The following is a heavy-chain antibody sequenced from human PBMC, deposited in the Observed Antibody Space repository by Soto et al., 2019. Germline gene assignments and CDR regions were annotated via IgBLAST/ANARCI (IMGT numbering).Heavy chain of an antibody. CDR2: ISGSGGST. D-gene: IGHD3-22*01. V-gene: IGHV3-23*01. Sequence: EVQLLESGGGLVQPGGSLRLSCEASGFTFSSYAMSWVRQAPGKGLEWVSAISGSGGSTYYADSVKGRFTISRDNSKNTLYLQMNSLRSEDTAVYYCAKEPPPYYYDSSGYPWYWGQGTLVTVSS. J-gene: IGHJ4*02. CDR3: AKEPPPYYYDSSGYPWY. CDR1: GFTFSSYA.